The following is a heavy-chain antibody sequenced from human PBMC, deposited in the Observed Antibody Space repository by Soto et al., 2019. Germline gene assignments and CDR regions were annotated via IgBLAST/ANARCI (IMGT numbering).Heavy chain of an antibody. CDR1: GFTFSSYA. J-gene: IGHJ6*02. D-gene: IGHD4-17*01. Sequence: EVQLLESGGGLVQPGGSLRLSCAASGFTFSSYAMSWVRQAPGKGLEWVSAISGSGGSTYYADSGKGRFTISRDNSKNTLYLQMNSLRAEDTAVYYCAKGGYGDYYYYGMDVWGQGTTVTVSS. CDR2: ISGSGGST. V-gene: IGHV3-23*01. CDR3: AKGGYGDYYYYGMDV.